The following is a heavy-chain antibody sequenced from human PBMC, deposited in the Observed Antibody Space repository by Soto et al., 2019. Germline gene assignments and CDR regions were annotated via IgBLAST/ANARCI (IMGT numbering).Heavy chain of an antibody. CDR2: FDPEDGET. CDR3: ATIKTPLYDRGGYYYGMDV. V-gene: IGHV1-24*01. D-gene: IGHD3-22*01. CDR1: GYTLTELS. J-gene: IGHJ6*02. Sequence: QVQLVQSGAEVKKPGASVKVSCKVSGYTLTELSMHWVRQAPGKGLEWMGGFDPEDGETIYAQKFQGRATMTEDTSTDTAYMELSSLRSEDTAVYYCATIKTPLYDRGGYYYGMDVWGQGTTVTVSS.